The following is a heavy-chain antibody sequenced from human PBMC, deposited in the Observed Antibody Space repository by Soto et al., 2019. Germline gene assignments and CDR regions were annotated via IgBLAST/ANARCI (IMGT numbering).Heavy chain of an antibody. CDR2: ISAYNGNT. D-gene: IGHD2-21*02. CDR3: ARSEVTGDAFDI. CDR1: GYTFTSYG. Sequence: ASGKVCCKASGYTFTSYGISWVRQAPGQGLEWMGWISAYNGNTNYAQKLQGRVTMTTDTSTSTADMELRSLRSDDTAVYYCARSEVTGDAFDIWGQGTMVTVSS. V-gene: IGHV1-18*01. J-gene: IGHJ3*02.